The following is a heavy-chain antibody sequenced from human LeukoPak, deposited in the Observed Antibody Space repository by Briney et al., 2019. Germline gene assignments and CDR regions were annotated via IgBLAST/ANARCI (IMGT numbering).Heavy chain of an antibody. V-gene: IGHV4-59*07. CDR3: PGGWFGEFPRFDP. Sequence: SDTLSLTCTVPVHFICNLYGRWLRDPPGGAVEGGGYIYYSGSTNYNPSLKSRVTISVDTSKNQFSLKLSSVTAAHTAVYYCPGGWFGEFPRFDPWGQGTLVTVSS. CDR2: IYYSGST. J-gene: IGHJ5*02. D-gene: IGHD3-10*01. CDR1: VHFICNLY.